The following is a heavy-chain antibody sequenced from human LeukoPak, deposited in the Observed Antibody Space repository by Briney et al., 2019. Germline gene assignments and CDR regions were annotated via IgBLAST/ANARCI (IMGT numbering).Heavy chain of an antibody. CDR3: VRAYYYDGSGY. V-gene: IGHV3-7*04. CDR2: IKEDGSEK. J-gene: IGHJ4*02. D-gene: IGHD3-22*01. Sequence: GSLRLSCVASGFTLNSHLMGWVRQAPGKGLEWVANIKEDGSEKYYVDSVKGRFTISRDNAKNSLSLQMNSLRVEDTAVYYCVRAYYYDGSGYWGQGTLVIVSS. CDR1: GFTLNSHL.